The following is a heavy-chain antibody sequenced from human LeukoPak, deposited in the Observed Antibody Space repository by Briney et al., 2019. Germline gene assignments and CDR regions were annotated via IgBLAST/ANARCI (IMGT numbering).Heavy chain of an antibody. CDR2: ISGSGGST. Sequence: GGSLRLSCAASGFTFSSYGMSWVRQAPGKGLEWVSAISGSGGSTYYADSVKGRFTISRDNSKNTLYLQMNSLRAEDTAVYYCAKAGLVVVAATNFDYWGQGTLVTVSS. D-gene: IGHD2-15*01. J-gene: IGHJ4*02. CDR3: AKAGLVVVAATNFDY. CDR1: GFTFSSYG. V-gene: IGHV3-23*01.